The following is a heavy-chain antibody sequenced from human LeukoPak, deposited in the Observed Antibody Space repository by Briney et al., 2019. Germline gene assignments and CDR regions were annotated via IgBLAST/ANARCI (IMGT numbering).Heavy chain of an antibody. J-gene: IGHJ3*02. CDR3: ARDLYGSGSYYNVGDAFDI. CDR1: GFTVSSNY. D-gene: IGHD3-10*01. V-gene: IGHV3-53*01. CDR2: IYSGGST. Sequence: GGSLRLSCAASGFTVSSNYMSWVRQAPGKGLEWVSVIYSGGSTYYADSVKGRFTISRDNSKNTLYLQMNSLRAEDTAVYYCARDLYGSGSYYNVGDAFDIWGQGTMVTVSS.